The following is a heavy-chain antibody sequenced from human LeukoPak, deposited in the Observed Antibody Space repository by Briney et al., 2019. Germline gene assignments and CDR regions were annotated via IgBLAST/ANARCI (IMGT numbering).Heavy chain of an antibody. Sequence: SVKVSCKASGYTFTSYDINWVRQAPGQGLGWMGRIIPIFGTANYAQKFQGRVTITTDESTSTAYMELSSLRSEDTAVYYCARTGGWDVNWFDPWGQGTLVTVSS. CDR2: IIPIFGTA. V-gene: IGHV1-69*05. J-gene: IGHJ5*02. D-gene: IGHD5-12*01. CDR3: ARTGGWDVNWFDP. CDR1: GYTFTSYD.